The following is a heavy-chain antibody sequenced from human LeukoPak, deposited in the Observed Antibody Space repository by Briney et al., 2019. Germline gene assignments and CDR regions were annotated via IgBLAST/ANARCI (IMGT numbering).Heavy chain of an antibody. D-gene: IGHD3-10*01. Sequence: SETLSLTCTVSGGSISSYYWSWIRQPPGKGLEWIGYIYYSGSTNYNPSLKSRVTISVDTSKNQFSLKLSSVTAADTAVYYCARHFQGRSGEFTYYFDYWGQGTLVTVSS. J-gene: IGHJ4*02. V-gene: IGHV4-59*01. CDR3: ARHFQGRSGEFTYYFDY. CDR1: GGSISSYY. CDR2: IYYSGST.